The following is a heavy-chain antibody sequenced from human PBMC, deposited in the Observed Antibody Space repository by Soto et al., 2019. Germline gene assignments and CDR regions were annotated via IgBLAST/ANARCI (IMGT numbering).Heavy chain of an antibody. J-gene: IGHJ3*02. CDR3: ARIGEYCSSTSCYAGIDAFDI. CDR1: GYTFTSYD. D-gene: IGHD2-2*01. V-gene: IGHV1-8*01. Sequence: VQLVQSGAEVKKPGASVKVSCKASGYTFTSYDINWVRQATGQGLEWMGWMNPNSGNTGYAQKFQGRVTMTRNTSISTAYMELSSLRSEDTAVYYCARIGEYCSSTSCYAGIDAFDIWGQGTMVTVSS. CDR2: MNPNSGNT.